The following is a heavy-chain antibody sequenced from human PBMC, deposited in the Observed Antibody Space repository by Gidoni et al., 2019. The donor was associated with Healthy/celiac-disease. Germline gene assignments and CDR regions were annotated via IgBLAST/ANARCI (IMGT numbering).Heavy chain of an antibody. J-gene: IGHJ5*02. CDR1: GFTFSSYS. V-gene: IGHV3-48*02. CDR3: ARDWPPNPYTTWFDP. D-gene: IGHD3-16*01. Sequence: EVQLVESGGGLVQPGGSLRLSCAASGFTFSSYSMNWVRQAPGKGLEWVSYISSSSSTIYYADSVKGRFTISRDNAKNSLYLQMNSLRDEDTAVYYCARDWPPNPYTTWFDPWGQGTLVTVSS. CDR2: ISSSSSTI.